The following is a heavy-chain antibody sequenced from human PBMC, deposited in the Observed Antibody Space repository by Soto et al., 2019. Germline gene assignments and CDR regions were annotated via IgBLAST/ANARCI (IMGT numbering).Heavy chain of an antibody. CDR1: GGSFNDYL. J-gene: IGHJ4*02. CDR3: ARGWEKVELYGNHFDF. Sequence: QVQLQQWGAGLLKPSETLSLTCDVYGGSFNDYLWSWIRQSPGKGLEWIGEVSPTGITNYNPSLKSRVTISVGTSSNQFSLRLSSVTAADSAMYFCARGWEKVELYGNHFDFWGQGILVTVSS. D-gene: IGHD4-17*01. CDR2: VSPTGIT. V-gene: IGHV4-34*02.